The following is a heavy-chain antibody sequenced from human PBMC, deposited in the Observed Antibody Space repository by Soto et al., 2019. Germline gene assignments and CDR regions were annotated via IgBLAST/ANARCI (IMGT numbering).Heavy chain of an antibody. D-gene: IGHD2-2*01. CDR1: GFTVSSSY. J-gene: IGHJ4*02. CDR3: AKRKFCPRTTCFDD. CDR2: IYSDDYT. Sequence: GGSLRLSCEASGFTVSSSYMSWVRQVPGKGLEWVSIIYSDDYTYYAASVKGRFTISRDNSRNTLYLQMNSLRVEDTAVYYCAKRKFCPRTTCFDDWGQGTPVTVAS. V-gene: IGHV3-66*01.